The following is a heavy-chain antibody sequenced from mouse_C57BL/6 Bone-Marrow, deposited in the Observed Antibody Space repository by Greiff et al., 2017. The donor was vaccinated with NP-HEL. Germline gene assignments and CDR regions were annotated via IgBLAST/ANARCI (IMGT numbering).Heavy chain of an antibody. D-gene: IGHD1-1*01. J-gene: IGHJ1*03. Sequence: EVKLVESGGGLVKPGGSLKLSCAASGFTFSDYGMHWVRQAPEKGLEWVAYISSGSSTIYYADTVKGRFTISRDNAKNTLFLQMTSLRSEDTAMYYCARNYGSSLPYWYFDVWGTGTTVTVSS. CDR2: ISSGSSTI. V-gene: IGHV5-17*01. CDR3: ARNYGSSLPYWYFDV. CDR1: GFTFSDYG.